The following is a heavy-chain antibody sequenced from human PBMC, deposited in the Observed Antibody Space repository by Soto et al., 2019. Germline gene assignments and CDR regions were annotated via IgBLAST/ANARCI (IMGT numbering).Heavy chain of an antibody. Sequence: PGGSLRLSCAASGFTFSSYSMNWVRQAPGKGLEWVSSISSSSSYIYYADSVKGRFTISRDNAKNSLYLQMNSLRAEDTAVYYCARDVEGRYFDWLLSHSYYGMDVWGQGTTVTSP. CDR3: ARDVEGRYFDWLLSHSYYGMDV. CDR1: GFTFSSYS. CDR2: ISSSSSYI. J-gene: IGHJ6*02. V-gene: IGHV3-21*01. D-gene: IGHD3-9*01.